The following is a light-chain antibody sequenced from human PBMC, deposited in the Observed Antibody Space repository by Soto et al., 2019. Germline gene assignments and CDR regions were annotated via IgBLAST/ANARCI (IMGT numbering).Light chain of an antibody. V-gene: IGKV1-8*01. CDR2: AAS. J-gene: IGKJ1*01. CDR1: QGISSY. CDR3: QQSYNIPWT. Sequence: AIRMTQSPSSFSASTGDRVTITWRASQGISSYLAWYQQEPGTAPKRLIYAASKLQNGGPSRFSGSGSGTEYTLTITSLQPEDVASYYCQQSYNIPWTFGQGTKVDIK.